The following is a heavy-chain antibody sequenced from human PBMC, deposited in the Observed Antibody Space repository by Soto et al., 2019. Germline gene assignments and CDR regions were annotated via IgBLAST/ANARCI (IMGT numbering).Heavy chain of an antibody. D-gene: IGHD3-10*01. CDR3: ASSYGSGSGAYYYYYGMDV. CDR2: IDPSDSYT. J-gene: IGHJ6*02. Sequence: GESLKISCKGSGYSFTSYWISWVRQMPGKGLEWMGRIDPSDSYTNYSPSFQGHVTISADKSISTAYLQWSSLKASDTAMYYCASSYGSGSGAYYYYYGMDVWGQGTKVTVSS. V-gene: IGHV5-10-1*01. CDR1: GYSFTSYW.